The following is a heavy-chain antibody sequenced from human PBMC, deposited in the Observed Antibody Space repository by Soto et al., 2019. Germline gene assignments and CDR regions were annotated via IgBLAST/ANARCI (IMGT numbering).Heavy chain of an antibody. J-gene: IGHJ4*02. Sequence: QVQLVQSGAEVKKPGSSVKVSCKASGGTFSSYTISWVRQAPGQGLEWMGRIIPILGIANYAQKFQGRVTITADKSTSTAYMELSSLRSEDTAVYYCARDNAPAMRGSGSYYWGQGTLVTVSS. CDR2: IIPILGIA. CDR3: ARDNAPAMRGSGSYY. CDR1: GGTFSSYT. D-gene: IGHD3-10*01. V-gene: IGHV1-69*08.